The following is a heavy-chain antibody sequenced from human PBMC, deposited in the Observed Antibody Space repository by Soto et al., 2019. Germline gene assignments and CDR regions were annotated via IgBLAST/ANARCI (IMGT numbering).Heavy chain of an antibody. J-gene: IGHJ4*02. Sequence: GGSLRLSCAASGFSFSRYWMHWFRQAPGKGLVWVSRINSDGTSINYADSVKGRFTISRDNAKNTLYLEMNSLRVEDTAVYYCAGDPLPEYWGQGTLVTVSS. CDR1: GFSFSRYW. V-gene: IGHV3-74*01. CDR2: INSDGTSI. CDR3: AGDPLPEY. D-gene: IGHD2-2*01.